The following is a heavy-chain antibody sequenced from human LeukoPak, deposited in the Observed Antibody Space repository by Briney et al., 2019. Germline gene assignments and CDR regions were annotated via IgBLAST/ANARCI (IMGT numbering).Heavy chain of an antibody. J-gene: IGHJ4*02. D-gene: IGHD3-3*01. CDR2: IKQDGSEK. CDR1: GFTFSSYW. CDR3: ARGYDFWSGYYTGALDY. Sequence: LPGGSLRLSCAASGFTFSSYWMSWVRQAPGKGLEWVANIKQDGSEKYYVDSVKGRFTISRDNAKNSLYLQMNSLRAEDTAVYYCARGYDFWSGYYTGALDYWGQGTLVTVSS. V-gene: IGHV3-7*01.